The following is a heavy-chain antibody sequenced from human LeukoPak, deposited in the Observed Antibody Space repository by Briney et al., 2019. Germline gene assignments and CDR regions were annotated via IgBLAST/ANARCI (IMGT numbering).Heavy chain of an antibody. D-gene: IGHD5-12*01. CDR2: IIPIFGTA. CDR1: GGTFSSYA. CDR3: ARLYSGYDQGSFDY. V-gene: IGHV1-69*13. Sequence: SVKVSCKASGGTFSSYAISWVRQAPGQGLEWMGGIIPIFGTANYAQKFQGRVTITADESTSTAYMELSSLRSEDTAVYYCARLYSGYDQGSFDYWGQGTLVTVSS. J-gene: IGHJ4*02.